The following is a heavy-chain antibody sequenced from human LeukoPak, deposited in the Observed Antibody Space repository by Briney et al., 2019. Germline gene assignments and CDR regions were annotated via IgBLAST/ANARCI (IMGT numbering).Heavy chain of an antibody. Sequence: SETLSLTCTVSGGSISSYYWSWIRQPPGKGLEWIGYIYYSGSTNYNPSLKSRVTISVDTSKNQFSLKLSSVTAADTAVYYCARGGIAVGFDYWGQGTLVTVSS. V-gene: IGHV4-59*01. D-gene: IGHD6-19*01. CDR3: ARGGIAVGFDY. CDR2: IYYSGST. J-gene: IGHJ4*02. CDR1: GGSISSYY.